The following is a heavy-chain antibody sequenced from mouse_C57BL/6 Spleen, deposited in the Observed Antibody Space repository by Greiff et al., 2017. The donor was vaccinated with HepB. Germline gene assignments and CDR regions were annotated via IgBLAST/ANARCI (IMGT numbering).Heavy chain of an antibody. D-gene: IGHD2-12*01. CDR3: ARRGVTTKDSFAY. V-gene: IGHV14-4*01. CDR1: GFNIKDDY. CDR2: IDPENGDT. J-gene: IGHJ3*01. Sequence: DVKLQESGAELVRPGASVKLSCTASGFNIKDDYMHWVKQRPEQGLEWIGWIDPENGDTEYASKFQGKATITADTSSNTAYLQLSSLTSEDTAVYYCARRGVTTKDSFAYWGQGTLVTVSA.